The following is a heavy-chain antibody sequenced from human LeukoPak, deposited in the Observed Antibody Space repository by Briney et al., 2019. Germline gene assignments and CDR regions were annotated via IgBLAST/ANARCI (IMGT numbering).Heavy chain of an antibody. J-gene: IGHJ4*02. D-gene: IGHD1-26*01. CDR3: ARGWDVPLDY. V-gene: IGHV3-64*01. CDR2: ISSNGGTT. CDR1: GFTFSSYA. Sequence: GGSLRLSCAASGFTFSSYAMHWVRQAPGKGLEYVSVISSNGGTTYYANSVKGRFSISRDNSKNTLYLQMGSLRLDDMAVYYCARGWDVPLDYWGQGTLVTVYS.